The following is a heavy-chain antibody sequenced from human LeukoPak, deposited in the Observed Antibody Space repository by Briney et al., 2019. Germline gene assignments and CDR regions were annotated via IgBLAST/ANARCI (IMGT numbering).Heavy chain of an antibody. J-gene: IGHJ4*02. D-gene: IGHD3-22*01. CDR3: ARAHYDSSGYSH. Sequence: PGASLRLSCAASGFTFSSYAMSWVRQAPGKGLEWVSVIYSGGSTYYADSVKGRFTISRDNSKNTLYLQMNSLRAEDTAVYYCARAHYDSSGYSHWGQGTLVTVSS. CDR1: GFTFSSYA. V-gene: IGHV3-53*01. CDR2: IYSGGST.